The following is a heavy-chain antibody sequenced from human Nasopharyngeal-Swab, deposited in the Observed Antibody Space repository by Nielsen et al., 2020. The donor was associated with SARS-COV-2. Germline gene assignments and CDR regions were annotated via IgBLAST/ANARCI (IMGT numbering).Heavy chain of an antibody. D-gene: IGHD3/OR15-3a*01. CDR3: ARGLRGRTDFDY. J-gene: IGHJ4*02. CDR2: ISTTGTTM. Sequence: GWSMRLSWAASGFTFSSYAMSWLRQARGKGLEWVSYISTTGTTMYYEDSVKGRFIISRVNAKNSLFLQMNSLRAEDTAVYYCARGLRGRTDFDYWGQGTLVTVSS. V-gene: IGHV3-11*01. CDR1: GFTFSSYA.